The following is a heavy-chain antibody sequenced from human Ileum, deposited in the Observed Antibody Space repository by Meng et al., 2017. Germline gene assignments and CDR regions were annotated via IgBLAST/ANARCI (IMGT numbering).Heavy chain of an antibody. J-gene: IGHJ4*02. Sequence: QAQLVEPGGGLVEAGGSLHLSCAAAGFTFSDHYMTWIRQAPVKGPELVSFISNSGNIRENADSVKGRFTISRDNAKNALYLQMDSLKVEDTAMYYCGRGHWGLDYWGQGTLVTVSS. V-gene: IGHV3-11*01. CDR3: GRGHWGLDY. CDR2: ISNSGNIR. CDR1: GFTFSDHY. D-gene: IGHD7-27*01.